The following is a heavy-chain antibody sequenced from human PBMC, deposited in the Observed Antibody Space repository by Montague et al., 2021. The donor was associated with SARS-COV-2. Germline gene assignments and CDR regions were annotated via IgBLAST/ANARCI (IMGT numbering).Heavy chain of an antibody. CDR1: GGSFSGYY. J-gene: IGHJ6*02. CDR2: INHSGST. CDR3: ARGAVVVPAATEDYYYYYGMDV. Sequence: SETLSLTCAVYGGSFSGYYWSWIRQPPGKGLEWIGEINHSGSTNXXPSLKSRVTISADTSKNQFSLKLSSVTAADTAVYYCARGAVVVPAATEDYYYYYGMDVWGQGTTVTVSS. V-gene: IGHV4-34*01. D-gene: IGHD2-2*01.